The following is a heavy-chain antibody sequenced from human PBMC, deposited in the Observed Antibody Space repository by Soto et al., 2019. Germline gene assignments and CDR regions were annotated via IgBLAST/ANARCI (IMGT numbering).Heavy chain of an antibody. J-gene: IGHJ5*02. CDR2: INAGNGNT. CDR1: GYTFTSYA. CDR3: ATGGSWLMGGWFDP. V-gene: IGHV1-3*01. D-gene: IGHD6-13*01. Sequence: ASGKVSCKASGYTFTSYAMHWVRQAPGQRLEWIEWINAGNGNTKYSQKFQGRGTITTDTSASTAYMELSSLTSEDTPEYYYATGGSWLMGGWFDPWGQGTLVKVSS.